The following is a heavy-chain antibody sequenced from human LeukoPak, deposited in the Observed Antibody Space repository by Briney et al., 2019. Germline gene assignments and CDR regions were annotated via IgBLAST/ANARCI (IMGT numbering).Heavy chain of an antibody. Sequence: ETLSLTCAVYGGSFSGYYWSWNRQPPGKGLEWVSVIYSGGTTYYADSVKGRFSISRDNSKNTLYLQMNSLRAEDTAVYYCARYDYGRSGFDYWGQGTLVTVSS. D-gene: IGHD5-12*01. J-gene: IGHJ4*02. CDR2: IYSGGTT. CDR3: ARYDYGRSGFDY. V-gene: IGHV3-66*01. CDR1: GGSFSGYY.